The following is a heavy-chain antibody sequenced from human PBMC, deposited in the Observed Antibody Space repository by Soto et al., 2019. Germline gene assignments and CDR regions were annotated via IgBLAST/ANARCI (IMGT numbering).Heavy chain of an antibody. CDR2: IYYSGAT. J-gene: IGHJ6*02. Sequence: SETLSLTCTVSNGSVSSGTYSWSWVRQPPGKGLEWIGYIYYSGATYYTPSLKSRLTMSMDRANDHFSLNLTSVTAADTAVYFCARGHYYYGMDVWGQGITVTVSS. CDR3: ARGHYYYGMDV. V-gene: IGHV4-30-2*01. CDR1: NGSVSSGTYS.